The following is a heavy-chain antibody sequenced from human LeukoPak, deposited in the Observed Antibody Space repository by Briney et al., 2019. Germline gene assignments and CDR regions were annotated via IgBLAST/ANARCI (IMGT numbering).Heavy chain of an antibody. CDR1: GFTFNNYA. D-gene: IGHD3-10*01. CDR3: ARAKGYTSSYSFDY. Sequence: GGSLRLSCAASGFTFNNYAINWVRQTPGGRLEWVSFIGISSGPLLYADSVKGRFTISRDNAKASVYLQMNRLIAEDTGVYYCARAKGYTSSYSFDYWGQGILVTVSS. J-gene: IGHJ4*02. V-gene: IGHV3-48*04. CDR2: IGISSGPL.